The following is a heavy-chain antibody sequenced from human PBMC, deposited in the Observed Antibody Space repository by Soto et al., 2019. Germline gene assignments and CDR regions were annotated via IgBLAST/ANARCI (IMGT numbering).Heavy chain of an antibody. J-gene: IGHJ4*02. Sequence: EVQLVESGGGLVQPGGSLRLSCSASGFTFSSYAMHWVRQAPGKGLEYVSAISSNGGSTYYAYSVKGRFTISRDNSKNTLYLQLSSMRAEDTAVYYCVKETSVAVDYWGQGTLVTVSS. CDR1: GFTFSSYA. V-gene: IGHV3-64D*08. D-gene: IGHD6-19*01. CDR3: VKETSVAVDY. CDR2: ISSNGGST.